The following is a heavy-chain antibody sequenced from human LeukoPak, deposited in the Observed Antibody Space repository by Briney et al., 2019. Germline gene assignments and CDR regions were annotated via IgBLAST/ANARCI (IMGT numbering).Heavy chain of an antibody. D-gene: IGHD2-15*01. CDR3: AKAVRRYCSGGSCYYYFDY. CDR2: ISGSGGST. CDR1: GFTFSSYA. Sequence: GGSLRLSCAASGFTFSSYAMSWVRQAPGKGLEWVPAISGSGGSTYYADSVKGRFTISRDNSKNTLYLQMNSLRAEDTAVYYCAKAVRRYCSGGSCYYYFDYWGQGTLVTVSS. V-gene: IGHV3-23*01. J-gene: IGHJ4*02.